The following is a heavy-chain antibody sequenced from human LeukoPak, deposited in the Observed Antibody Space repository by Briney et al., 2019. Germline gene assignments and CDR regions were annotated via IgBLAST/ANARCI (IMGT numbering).Heavy chain of an antibody. CDR3: AREGYDILTGIGYFDL. Sequence: SQTLSLTCAVSGGSISGGGYSWSWIRQPPGKGLEWIGYIYHSGSTHYNPSLKSRVTISVDRSKNQFSLKLSSVTAADTAVYYCAREGYDILTGIGYFDLWGRGTLVTVSS. D-gene: IGHD3-9*01. CDR1: GGSISGGGYS. J-gene: IGHJ2*01. CDR2: IYHSGST. V-gene: IGHV4-30-2*01.